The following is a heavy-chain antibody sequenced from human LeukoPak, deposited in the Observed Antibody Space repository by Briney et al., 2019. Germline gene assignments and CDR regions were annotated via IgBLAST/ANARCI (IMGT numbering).Heavy chain of an antibody. CDR3: AEAGYYDSSGHYYFDY. D-gene: IGHD3-22*01. V-gene: IGHV4-34*01. Sequence: SETLSLTCAVYGGSFSGYYWSWIRQPPGKGLEWIGEINHSGTTNYNPSLRSRATISIDTSKNQFSLNLSSVTAADTAVYYCAEAGYYDSSGHYYFDYWGQGTLVTVSS. CDR2: INHSGTT. CDR1: GGSFSGYY. J-gene: IGHJ4*02.